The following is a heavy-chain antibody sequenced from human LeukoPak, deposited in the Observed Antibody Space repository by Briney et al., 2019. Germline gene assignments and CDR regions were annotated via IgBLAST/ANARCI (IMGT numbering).Heavy chain of an antibody. CDR3: ARESIAAADTWNYYYYGMDV. V-gene: IGHV4-4*07. D-gene: IGHD6-13*01. CDR2: IYTSGST. CDR1: GGSISSYY. Sequence: PSETLSLTCTVSGGSISSYYWSWIRQPAGKGLEWIGRIYTSGSTNYNPSLKSRVTMSVDTSKNQFSLKLSSVTAADTAVYYCARESIAAADTWNYYYYGMDVWGQGTTVTVSS. J-gene: IGHJ6*02.